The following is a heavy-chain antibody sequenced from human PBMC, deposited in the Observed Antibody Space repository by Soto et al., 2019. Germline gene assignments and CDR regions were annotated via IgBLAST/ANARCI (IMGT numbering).Heavy chain of an antibody. V-gene: IGHV3-21*01. D-gene: IGHD2-15*01. CDR3: AVIGVVAATHWFDP. CDR1: GFTFSSYS. CDR2: ISSSSTYI. J-gene: IGHJ5*02. Sequence: EVQLVESGGGLVKPGGSQRLSCAASGFTFSSYSMNWVRQAPGKGLEWVSSISSSSTYIYYADSVKGRFTISRDNAKNSLYLQMNSLRAEDTALYYCAVIGVVAATHWFDPWGQGTLVTVSS.